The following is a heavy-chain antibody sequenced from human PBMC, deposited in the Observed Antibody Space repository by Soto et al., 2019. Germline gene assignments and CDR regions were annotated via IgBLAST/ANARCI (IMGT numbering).Heavy chain of an antibody. D-gene: IGHD3-16*01. Sequence: NPSETLSLTCTVSNGSMTNYYWTWIRQPPGKGLEWIGYIHNSGSTNYNPSLQSRVTISVDTAKSQFSLRMTYVTAADTAVYYCARVGGDGQKYVVFDPWGQGTLVTVSS. CDR2: IHNSGST. CDR1: NGSMTNYY. CDR3: ARVGGDGQKYVVFDP. V-gene: IGHV4-59*01. J-gene: IGHJ5*02.